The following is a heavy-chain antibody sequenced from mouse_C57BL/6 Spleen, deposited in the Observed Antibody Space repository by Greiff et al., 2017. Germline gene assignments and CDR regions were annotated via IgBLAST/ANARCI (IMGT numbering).Heavy chain of an antibody. V-gene: IGHV1-42*01. D-gene: IGHD1-1*01. Sequence: VQLKESGPELVKPGASVKISCKASGYSFTGYYMNWVKQSPEKSLEWIGAINPSTGGTTYNQKFKAKATLTVDKSSSTAYMQLKSLTSEDSAVFYCERGDYYYGSSYYFESWGHAATLS. CDR2: INPSTGGT. CDR3: ERGDYYYGSSYYFES. CDR1: GYSFTGYY. J-gene: IGHJ2*01.